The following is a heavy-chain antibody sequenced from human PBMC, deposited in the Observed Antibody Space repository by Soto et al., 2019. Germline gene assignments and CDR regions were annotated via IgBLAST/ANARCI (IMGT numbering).Heavy chain of an antibody. CDR1: GFTFSSYS. CDR2: ISSSSSTI. V-gene: IGHV3-48*01. D-gene: IGHD3-10*01. Sequence: GGSLRLSCAASGFTFSSYSMNWVRQAPGKGLEWVSYISSSSSTIYYADSVKGRFTISRDNAKNSLYLQMNSLRAEDTAVYYCARDEVVRGVIRAYFDYWGQGTLVTVSS. CDR3: ARDEVVRGVIRAYFDY. J-gene: IGHJ4*02.